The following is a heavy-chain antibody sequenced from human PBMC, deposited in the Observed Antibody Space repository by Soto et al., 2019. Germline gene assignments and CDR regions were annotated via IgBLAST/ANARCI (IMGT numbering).Heavy chain of an antibody. J-gene: IGHJ4*02. CDR1: GFTFSDYA. Sequence: QVQLVESGGGVVQPGRSLRLSCAASGFTFSDYALHWVRQAPGKGLEWVAVISYDGSNKYYADSVKGRFTVSRDNSKNTLYLQMNSLRAEDTAVSYCARERSHSSSADFEYWGQGTLVTVSS. V-gene: IGHV3-30-3*01. CDR2: ISYDGSNK. D-gene: IGHD6-6*01. CDR3: ARERSHSSSADFEY.